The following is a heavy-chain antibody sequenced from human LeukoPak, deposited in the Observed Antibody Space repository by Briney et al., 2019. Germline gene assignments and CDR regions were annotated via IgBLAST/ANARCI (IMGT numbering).Heavy chain of an antibody. D-gene: IGHD1-26*01. CDR3: ASRLRGATFHFQH. CDR2: ISSSSSSYI. CDR1: GFTFSSYS. V-gene: IGHV3-21*01. Sequence: GGSLRLSCAASGFTFSSYSMNWVRQAPGKGLEWVSSISSSSSSYIYYADSVKGRFTISRDNAKNSLYLQMNSLRAEDTAVYYCASRLRGATFHFQHWGQGTLVTVSS. J-gene: IGHJ1*01.